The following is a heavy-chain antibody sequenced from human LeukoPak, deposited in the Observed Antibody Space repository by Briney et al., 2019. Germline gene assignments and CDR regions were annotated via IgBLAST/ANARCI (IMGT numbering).Heavy chain of an antibody. J-gene: IGHJ4*02. D-gene: IGHD4-23*01. V-gene: IGHV3-53*01. Sequence: GGSLRLSCAASGFTVSSNYMSWVRQAPGKGLEWVSVIYSGGSTYYADPVKGRFTISRDNSKNTLYLQMNSLRAADTAVYYCARDGPRGCGGNSSPCGYWGQGTLVTVSS. CDR3: ARDGPRGCGGNSSPCGY. CDR2: IYSGGST. CDR1: GFTVSSNY.